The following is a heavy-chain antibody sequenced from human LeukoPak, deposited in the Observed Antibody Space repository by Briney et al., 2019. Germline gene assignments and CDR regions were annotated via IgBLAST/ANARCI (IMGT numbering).Heavy chain of an antibody. J-gene: IGHJ4*02. CDR2: ISSSSSYI. CDR3: IVLAVAGTFGFDY. D-gene: IGHD6-19*01. CDR1: GFTFSNYG. Sequence: GGSVRLSCAASGFTFSNYGLSWVRQAPGKGLEWVSSISSSSSYIYSADSVKGRFTISRDNAKNSLYLQMNSLRAEDTAVYYCIVLAVAGTFGFDYWGQGTLVTVSS. V-gene: IGHV3-21*01.